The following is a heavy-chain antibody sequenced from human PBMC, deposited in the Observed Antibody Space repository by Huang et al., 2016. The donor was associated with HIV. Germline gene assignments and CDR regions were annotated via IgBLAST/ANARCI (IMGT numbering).Heavy chain of an antibody. D-gene: IGHD2-15*01. Sequence: QVQLQESGPGLVKPSETLSLTCRVSGGALSSHYWGWIRQPPGKGLEWLGSIYYSGVSNYSPSLRSRVFISVDTSRNQFALKLSSVTAADTAVYYCARDRRHCSGGSCYYSDYWGHGTLVTVSS. CDR2: IYYSGVS. CDR3: ARDRRHCSGGSCYYSDY. J-gene: IGHJ4*01. V-gene: IGHV4-59*11. CDR1: GGALSSHY.